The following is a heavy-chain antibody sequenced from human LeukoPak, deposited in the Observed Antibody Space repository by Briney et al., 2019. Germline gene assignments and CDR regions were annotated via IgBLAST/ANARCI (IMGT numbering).Heavy chain of an antibody. CDR3: ARELSGSSSGAPFNY. CDR1: GYSISSGYY. J-gene: IGHJ4*02. V-gene: IGHV4-38-2*02. Sequence: SETPSLTCTVSGYSISSGYYWGWIRQPPGKGLEWIGSIYHSGTTYYNPSLRSRVTISVDTSKNQFSLRLSSVTAADTAIYYCARELSGSSSGAPFNYWGQGTLVTVSS. CDR2: IYHSGTT. D-gene: IGHD6-19*01.